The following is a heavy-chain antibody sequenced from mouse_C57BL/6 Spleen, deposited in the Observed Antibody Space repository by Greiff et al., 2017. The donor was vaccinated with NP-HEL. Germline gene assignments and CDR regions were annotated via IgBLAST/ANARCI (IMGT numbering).Heavy chain of an antibody. Sequence: QVHVKQPGAELVKPGASVKMSCKASGYTFTSYWITWVKQRPGQGLEWIGDIYPGSGSTNYNEKFKSKATLTVDTSSSTAYMQLSSLTSEDSAVYYCARCAAYYYGSSWFAYWGQGTLVTVSA. CDR2: IYPGSGST. D-gene: IGHD1-1*01. J-gene: IGHJ3*01. CDR1: GYTFTSYW. V-gene: IGHV1-55*01. CDR3: ARCAAYYYGSSWFAY.